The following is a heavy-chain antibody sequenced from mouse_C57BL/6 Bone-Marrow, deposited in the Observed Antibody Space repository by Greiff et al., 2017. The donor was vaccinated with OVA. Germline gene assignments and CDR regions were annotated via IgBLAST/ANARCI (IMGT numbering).Heavy chain of an antibody. D-gene: IGHD1-1*01. Sequence: EVQLLESGPGLVKPSQSLSLTCSVTGYSITSGYYWNWIRQFPGNNLEWMGYISYDGSNNSNPTLKNQTSITRDTSKNQFFLKWNSVTTEDTATYYGARENLWYYGSSYWFAYWGQGTLVTVSA. CDR1: GYSITSGYY. V-gene: IGHV3-6*01. CDR2: ISYDGSN. CDR3: ARENLWYYGSSYWFAY. J-gene: IGHJ3*01.